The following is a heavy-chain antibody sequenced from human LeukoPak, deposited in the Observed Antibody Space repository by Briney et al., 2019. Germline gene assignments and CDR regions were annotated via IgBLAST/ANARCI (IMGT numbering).Heavy chain of an antibody. V-gene: IGHV1-18*01. D-gene: IGHD6-13*01. J-gene: IGHJ1*01. CDR2: ISAYNGNT. CDR1: GYTFTSYG. Sequence: ASVKVSCKASGYTFTSYGISWVRQAPGQGLEWMGWISAYNGNTNYAQKLQGRVTMTTDTSTSTAYVELRSLRSDDTAVYYCARASSSWYLSGYFQHWGQGTLVTVSS. CDR3: ARASSSWYLSGYFQH.